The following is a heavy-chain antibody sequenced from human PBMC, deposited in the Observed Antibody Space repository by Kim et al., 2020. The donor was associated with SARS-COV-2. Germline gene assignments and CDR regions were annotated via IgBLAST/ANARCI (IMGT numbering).Heavy chain of an antibody. J-gene: IGHJ4*02. V-gene: IGHV1-18*01. CDR1: GYTFTSYG. Sequence: ASVKVSCKASGYTFTSYGISWVRQAPGQGLEWMGWISAYNGNTNYAQKLQGRVTMTTDTSTSTAYMELRSLRSDDTAVYYCARDQSYYYGSGSWIRSPRFDYWGQGTLVTVSS. D-gene: IGHD3-10*01. CDR2: ISAYNGNT. CDR3: ARDQSYYYGSGSWIRSPRFDY.